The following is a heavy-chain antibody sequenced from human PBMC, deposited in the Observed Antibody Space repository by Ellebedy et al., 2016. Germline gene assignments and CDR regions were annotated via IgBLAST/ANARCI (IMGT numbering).Heavy chain of an antibody. Sequence: GSLRLSXTISGGSVSSSNYYWDWIRQPPGKGLEWIGSMYYRGSTNYNPSLKSRVTISVDTSKNQFSLKLTSVTAADTAVYYCASRPNWYFDLWGRGTLVTVSS. J-gene: IGHJ2*01. CDR1: GGSVSSSNYY. CDR3: ASRPNWYFDL. CDR2: MYYRGST. V-gene: IGHV4-39*01.